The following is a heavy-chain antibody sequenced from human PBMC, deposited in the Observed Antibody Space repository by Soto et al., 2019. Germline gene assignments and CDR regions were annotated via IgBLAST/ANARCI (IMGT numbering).Heavy chain of an antibody. V-gene: IGHV3-15*07. J-gene: IGHJ6*02. D-gene: IGHD4-17*01. CDR3: TKITTVTIRYYYYYGMDV. CDR1: GFTFSNAW. Sequence: GGSLRLSCAASGFTFSNAWMNWVRQAPGKGLEWVGRIKSKTDGGTTDYAAPVKGRFTISRDDSKNTLYLQMNSLKTEDTAVYYCTKITTVTIRYYYYYGMDVWGQGTTVTVSS. CDR2: IKSKTDGGTT.